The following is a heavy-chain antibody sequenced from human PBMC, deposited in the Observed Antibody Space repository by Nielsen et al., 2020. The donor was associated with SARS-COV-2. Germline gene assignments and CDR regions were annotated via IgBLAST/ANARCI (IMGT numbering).Heavy chain of an antibody. D-gene: IGHD3-10*01. V-gene: IGHV3-9*01. CDR1: GFTFGDYA. Sequence: GGSLRLSCTASGFTFGDYAMHWVRRAPGKGLEWVSSVSRTSDNVHFADSVRGRFYISRDNAKKSLYLQMNSLRAEDTAFYYCAKDMGGGNGEIDPQLPLDLWGQGTLVTVSS. CDR2: VSRTSDNV. J-gene: IGHJ1*01. CDR3: AKDMGGGNGEIDPQLPLDL.